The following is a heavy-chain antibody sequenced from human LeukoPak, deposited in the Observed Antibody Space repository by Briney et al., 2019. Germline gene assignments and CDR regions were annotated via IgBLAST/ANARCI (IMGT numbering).Heavy chain of an antibody. CDR2: INHSGST. CDR3: ARDKLDY. V-gene: IGHV4-34*01. J-gene: IGHJ4*02. CDR1: GGSFSGYY. Sequence: PSETLSLTCAVYGGSFSGYYWSWIRQPPGEGLEWIGEINHSGSTNYNPSLKSRVTISVDTSKNQFSLKLSSVTAADTAVYYCARDKLDYWGQGTLVTVSS.